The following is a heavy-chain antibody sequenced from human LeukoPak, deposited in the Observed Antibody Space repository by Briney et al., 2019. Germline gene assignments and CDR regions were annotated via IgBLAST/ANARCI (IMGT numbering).Heavy chain of an antibody. CDR2: IYYSGST. V-gene: IGHV4-39*07. J-gene: IGHJ5*02. Sequence: PSETLSLTCTVSGGSISSSSYYWGWIRQPPGKGLEWIGSIYYSGSTYYNPSLKSRVTISVDTSKNQFSLKLSSVTAADTAVYYCAREGCSSTSCYFYWFDPWGQGTLVTVSS. D-gene: IGHD2-2*01. CDR3: AREGCSSTSCYFYWFDP. CDR1: GGSISSSSYY.